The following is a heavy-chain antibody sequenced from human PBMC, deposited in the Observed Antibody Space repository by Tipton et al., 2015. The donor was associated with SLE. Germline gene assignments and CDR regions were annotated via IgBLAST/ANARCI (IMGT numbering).Heavy chain of an antibody. Sequence: LSLTCTVSGGSISSSSYYWSWIRQPPGKGLEWIGSIYYSGSTYYNPSLKSRVTISVDTSKNQFSLKLSPVTAADTAVYYCARDQGGYSGYDPTSWGQGTLVTVSS. CDR1: GGSISSSSYY. J-gene: IGHJ4*02. CDR3: ARDQGGYSGYDPTS. V-gene: IGHV4-39*07. CDR2: IYYSGST. D-gene: IGHD5-12*01.